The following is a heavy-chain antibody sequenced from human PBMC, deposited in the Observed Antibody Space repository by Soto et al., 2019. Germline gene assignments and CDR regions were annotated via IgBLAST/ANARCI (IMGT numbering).Heavy chain of an antibody. CDR3: ARDRGYDSSGYYCR. D-gene: IGHD3-22*01. Sequence: GGSLRLSCAASGFIFSSFAMHWVRQAPGKGLEWVALISYSGDNEYYADSVKGRFTISRDNSMNTLYLQMNSLRAEDTAVYYCARDRGYDSSGYYCRWGQGTLVSAPQ. V-gene: IGHV3-30-3*01. CDR1: GFIFSSFA. CDR2: ISYSGDNE. J-gene: IGHJ4*02.